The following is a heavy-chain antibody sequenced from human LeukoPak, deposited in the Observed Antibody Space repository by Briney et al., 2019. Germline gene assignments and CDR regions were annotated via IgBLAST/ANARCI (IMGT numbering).Heavy chain of an antibody. Sequence: SQTLSLTFAISGDSVSSNSAAWHWLRQSPSRGLEWLGRTYYRSKWYNDYAVSVKSRITINPDTSKNQFSLQLNSVTPEDTAVYYCAREGSRDSSSWYWFDPWGQGTLVTVSS. V-gene: IGHV6-1*01. D-gene: IGHD6-13*01. CDR1: GDSVSSNSAA. J-gene: IGHJ5*02. CDR2: TYYRSKWYN. CDR3: AREGSRDSSSWYWFDP.